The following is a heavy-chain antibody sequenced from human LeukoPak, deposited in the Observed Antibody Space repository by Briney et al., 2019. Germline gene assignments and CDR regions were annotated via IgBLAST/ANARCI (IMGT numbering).Heavy chain of an antibody. D-gene: IGHD1-20*01. V-gene: IGHV5-51*01. CDR3: ARGITRYNWSDR. Sequence: GESLKISCKASGYRLTASYIGWVRQMPGQGLEWVGIIYPADSGTYYSPSFQGRVTISVDKSISTAYLQWSSLKASDTATYYCARGITRYNWSDRWSQGTLVTVSS. CDR2: IYPADSGT. J-gene: IGHJ5*02. CDR1: GYRLTASY.